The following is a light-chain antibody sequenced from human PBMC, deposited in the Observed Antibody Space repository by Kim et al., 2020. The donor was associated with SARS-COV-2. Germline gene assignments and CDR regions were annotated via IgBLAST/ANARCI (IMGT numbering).Light chain of an antibody. Sequence: VSPGERVTLSCRASQSINNNVAWYQQKPGQAPRLLMSITSTRATGVPARFSGSGSGTEFTLTISSLQSEDFAVYYCQQYSNWPQYSFGQGTKLEI. CDR1: QSINNN. CDR3: QQYSNWPQYS. V-gene: IGKV3-15*01. CDR2: ITS. J-gene: IGKJ2*03.